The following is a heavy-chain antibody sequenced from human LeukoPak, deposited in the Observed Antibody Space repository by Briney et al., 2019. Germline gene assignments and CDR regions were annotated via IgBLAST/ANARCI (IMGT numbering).Heavy chain of an antibody. Sequence: PSETLSLTCAVYGGSFSNYYWIWIRQTPGKGLEWIGEISHTGDITNYKLSLKSRVTISVDSSKKQFSLKVTSVTAADTGVYYCTGVPDITARPCDSWGPGILVTVSS. J-gene: IGHJ4*02. CDR3: TGVPDITARPCDS. CDR1: GGSFSNYY. V-gene: IGHV4-34*01. CDR2: ISHTGDIT. D-gene: IGHD1-1*01.